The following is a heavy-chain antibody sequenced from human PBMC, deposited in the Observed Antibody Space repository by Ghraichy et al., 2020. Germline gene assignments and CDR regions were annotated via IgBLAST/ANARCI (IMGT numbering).Heavy chain of an antibody. J-gene: IGHJ2*01. CDR2: IYYNGGT. CDR3: ARVAVVPAAIRYWYFDL. Sequence: SETLSLTCTVSGGSISSSSYYWGWIRQPPGKGLEWIGTIYYNGGTYYNPSLRSRVAISVDTSKNQFSLGLTSVTAADTAVYYCARVAVVPAAIRYWYFDLWGRGTLVTVSS. D-gene: IGHD2-2*02. CDR1: GGSISSSSYY. V-gene: IGHV4-39*07.